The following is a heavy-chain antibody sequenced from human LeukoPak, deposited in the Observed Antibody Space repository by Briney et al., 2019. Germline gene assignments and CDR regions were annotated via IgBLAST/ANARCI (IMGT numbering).Heavy chain of an antibody. D-gene: IGHD2-15*01. CDR1: GFTFSSYA. V-gene: IGHV3-23*01. J-gene: IGHJ4*02. Sequence: GGSLRLSCAASGFTFSSYAMSWVRQAPGKGLEWVSAVSGSGGSTYYADSVKGRFTISRDNSKNTLYLRMNSLRAEDTAVYYCAKGQLLLAEFDYWGQGTLVTVSS. CDR2: VSGSGGST. CDR3: AKGQLLLAEFDY.